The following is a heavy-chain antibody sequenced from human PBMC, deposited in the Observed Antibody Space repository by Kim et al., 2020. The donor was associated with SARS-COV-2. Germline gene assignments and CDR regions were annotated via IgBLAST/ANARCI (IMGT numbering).Heavy chain of an antibody. Sequence: GGSLRLSCAASGFTFSSYAMHWVRQAPGKGLEWVAVISYDGSNKYYADSVKGRFTISRDNSKNTLYLQMNSLRAEDTAVYYCARDRHGSGCYHRSYYYYG. J-gene: IGHJ6*01. D-gene: IGHD3-10*01. CDR2: ISYDGSNK. CDR3: ARDRHGSGCYHRSYYYYG. CDR1: GFTFSSYA. V-gene: IGHV3-30-3*01.